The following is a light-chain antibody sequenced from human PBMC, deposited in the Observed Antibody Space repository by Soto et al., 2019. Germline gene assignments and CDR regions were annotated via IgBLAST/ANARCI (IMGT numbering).Light chain of an antibody. CDR2: EVT. V-gene: IGLV2-14*01. CDR1: SSDVGSYKY. CDR3: SSYISSSMI. Sequence: QSTLTQPASVSGSPGQSITVSCTGTSSDVGSYKYVSWYQQYPGKAPKLIIYEVTNRPSGVSNRFSGSKSGNTASLTISGLQAEDEADYYCSSYISSSMIFGGGTKLTVL. J-gene: IGLJ2*01.